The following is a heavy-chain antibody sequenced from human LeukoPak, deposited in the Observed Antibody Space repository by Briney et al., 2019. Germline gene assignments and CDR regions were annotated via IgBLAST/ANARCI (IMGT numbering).Heavy chain of an antibody. V-gene: IGHV3-23*01. CDR3: AKKLGSSPGDFFDY. CDR2: INDNGGGT. CDR1: GFMFIRYA. D-gene: IGHD6-6*01. Sequence: GGSLRLSCAASGFMFIRYAMRWVRPAPGKGLEGVLDINDNGGGTFYADSVKGRFTVSRDNSKNTLYMQTNSLRGGDTAVYYCAKKLGSSPGDFFDYWGQGTLVTVSS. J-gene: IGHJ4*02.